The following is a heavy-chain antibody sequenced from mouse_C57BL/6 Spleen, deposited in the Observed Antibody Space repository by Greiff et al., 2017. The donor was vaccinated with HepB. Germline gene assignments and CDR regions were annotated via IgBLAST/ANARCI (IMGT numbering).Heavy chain of an antibody. Sequence: QLQLQQSGAELARPGASVKLSCKASGYTFTSYGISWVKQRTGQGLEWIGEIYPRSGNTYYNEKFKGKATLTADKSSSTAYMELRSLTSEDSAVYFCARLDTTVVKYFDVWGTGTTVTVSS. CDR1: GYTFTSYG. CDR3: ARLDTTVVKYFDV. J-gene: IGHJ1*03. D-gene: IGHD1-1*01. V-gene: IGHV1-81*01. CDR2: IYPRSGNT.